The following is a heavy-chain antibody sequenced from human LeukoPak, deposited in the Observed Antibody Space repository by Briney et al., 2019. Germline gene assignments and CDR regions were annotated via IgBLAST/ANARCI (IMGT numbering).Heavy chain of an antibody. CDR3: AGGSGWITGD. CDR1: GFTFSSYG. D-gene: IGHD1-14*01. CDR2: IWYDGSNK. Sequence: PGRSLRLSCAASGFTFSSYGMHWVRQAPGKGLEWVAVIWYDGSNKYYADSVKGRFTISRDNSKNTLYLQMNSLRVDDTAVYYCAGGSGWITGDWGHGTLVTVSS. V-gene: IGHV3-33*01. J-gene: IGHJ4*01.